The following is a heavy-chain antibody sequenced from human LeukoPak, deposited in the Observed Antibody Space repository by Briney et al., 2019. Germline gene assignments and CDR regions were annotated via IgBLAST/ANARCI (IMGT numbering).Heavy chain of an antibody. J-gene: IGHJ3*02. V-gene: IGHV3-30*02. Sequence: PGGSLRLSCAASGFTFSRYGMHWVRQAPGKGLEWVAFIRYDGSNKYYADSVKGRFTIPRDNSKNPLYLQLNSLRAEETAVYYCAKDLSRTVYDSSGYYGSLDAFDIGGQGTMVTVSS. CDR1: GFTFSRYG. CDR2: IRYDGSNK. D-gene: IGHD3-22*01. CDR3: AKDLSRTVYDSSGYYGSLDAFDI.